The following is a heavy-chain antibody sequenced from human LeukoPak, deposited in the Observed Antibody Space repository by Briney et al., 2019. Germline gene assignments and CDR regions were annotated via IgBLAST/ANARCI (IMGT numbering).Heavy chain of an antibody. CDR3: ATGGSGYDSPFDN. J-gene: IGHJ4*02. D-gene: IGHD5-12*01. V-gene: IGHV3-21*01. Sequence: GGSLRLSCAASGITSSSYMMNWVRQAPGKGLEWVSSISSSSSYIYYADSVKGRFTISRGNAKNSLYLQMNSLRAEDTAVYYCATGGSGYDSPFDNWGQGTLVTVSS. CDR2: ISSSSSYI. CDR1: GITSSSYM.